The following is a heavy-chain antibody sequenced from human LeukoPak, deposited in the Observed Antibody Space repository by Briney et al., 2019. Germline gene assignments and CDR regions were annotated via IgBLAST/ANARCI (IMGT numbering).Heavy chain of an antibody. CDR2: INHSGSA. CDR1: GGSFSGYY. D-gene: IGHD2-2*01. J-gene: IGHJ4*02. Sequence: SETLSLTCAVSGGSFSGYYWSWMRQPPGKGLEWIGEINHSGSANYNPSLKSRVTISVDTSKNQFSLKLSSVTAADTAVYYCARQRTPGDIVVVPAAPFDYWGQGTLVTVSS. CDR3: ARQRTPGDIVVVPAAPFDY. V-gene: IGHV4-34*01.